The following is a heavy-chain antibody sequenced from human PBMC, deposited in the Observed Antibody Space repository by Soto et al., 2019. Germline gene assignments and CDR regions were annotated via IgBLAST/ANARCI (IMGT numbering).Heavy chain of an antibody. CDR2: ISYDGSNR. J-gene: IGHJ6*03. Sequence: QVQLVESGGGVVQPGRSLRLSCAASGFTFSSYGMHWVRQAPGKGLEWVAVISYDGSNRYYADSVKGRFTISRDNSKNTLYLQWNRLRAQDTAVYYCAKVLYYDFWSGYYGGRRSTSLSPPHYYYHMDVWGKRTTVTVSS. D-gene: IGHD3-3*01. V-gene: IGHV3-30*18. CDR3: AKVLYYDFWSGYYGGRRSTSLSPPHYYYHMDV. CDR1: GFTFSSYG.